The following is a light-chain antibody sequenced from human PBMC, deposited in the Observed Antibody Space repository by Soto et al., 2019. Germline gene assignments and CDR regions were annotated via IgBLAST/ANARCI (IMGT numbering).Light chain of an antibody. Sequence: IVMTQTPLSSRVILGQPASISCRSSQSLVGSDGVTYLTWLQQRPGQPPRLLIYRNSARFLGAPDRFRGSRAGTDFTLELSRVEPEDVGIYYCMQAKDLPHTFGQGTKLEIE. J-gene: IGKJ2*01. V-gene: IGKV2-24*01. CDR3: MQAKDLPHT. CDR2: RNS. CDR1: QSLVGSDGVTY.